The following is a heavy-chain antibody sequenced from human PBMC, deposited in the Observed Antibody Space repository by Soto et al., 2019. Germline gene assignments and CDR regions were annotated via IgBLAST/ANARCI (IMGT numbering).Heavy chain of an antibody. CDR1: GGSFSGYY. CDR2: INHSGST. D-gene: IGHD2-8*02. J-gene: IGHJ4*02. Sequence: QVQLQQWGAGLLKPSGTLSLTCAVYGGSFSGYYWTWIRQPPGTGLEWIGEINHSGSTNYNPSLKSRVTLSVDTSKNQFSLKLTSVTAADTAVYYCARDKITGLFDYWGQGTLVTVSS. V-gene: IGHV4-34*01. CDR3: ARDKITGLFDY.